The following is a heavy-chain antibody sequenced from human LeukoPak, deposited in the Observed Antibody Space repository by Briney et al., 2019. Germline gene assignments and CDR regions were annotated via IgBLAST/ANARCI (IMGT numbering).Heavy chain of an antibody. Sequence: GGSLRLSCAASGFTFSSYDMHWVRQATGKGLEWVSAIGTAGDTYYPGSVKGRFTISRDNAKNTLYLQMNSLRAEDTAVYYCARLGYISSSDYWGQGTLVTVSS. D-gene: IGHD6-6*01. CDR2: IGTAGDT. V-gene: IGHV3-13*01. CDR3: ARLGYISSSDY. J-gene: IGHJ4*02. CDR1: GFTFSSYD.